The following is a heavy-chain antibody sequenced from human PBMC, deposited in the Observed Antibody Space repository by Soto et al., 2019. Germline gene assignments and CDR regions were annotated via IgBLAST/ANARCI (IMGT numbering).Heavy chain of an antibody. V-gene: IGHV1-69*01. CDR1: GDSFTNYA. CDR2: IILALGTP. D-gene: IGHD2-8*01. Sequence: QVLLVQSGAEMKQPGSSVSVSCRASGDSFTNYAFTWVRQAPGPGPEWLGGIILALGTPHYSQRFQGRLTITAAESSSTVYMELGSLRLDDTAVYYCGRYCTNTKCRGGYYLDLWGQGTLLTVSS. CDR3: GRYCTNTKCRGGYYLDL. J-gene: IGHJ5*02.